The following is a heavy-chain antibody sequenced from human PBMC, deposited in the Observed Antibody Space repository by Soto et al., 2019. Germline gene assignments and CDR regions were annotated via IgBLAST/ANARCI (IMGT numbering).Heavy chain of an antibody. D-gene: IGHD7-27*01. Sequence: QVHLQESGPGLVKPSETLSLTCTVSGGSINNHYWSWIRQPPGKGLEWIGYISYTGSTNYNPSLKSPATMSVDTSKNQFSLNLTSLTAADTAIYYCARANWYSEYWGQGTLITVSS. CDR1: GGSINNHY. CDR3: ARANWYSEY. J-gene: IGHJ4*02. V-gene: IGHV4-59*11. CDR2: ISYTGST.